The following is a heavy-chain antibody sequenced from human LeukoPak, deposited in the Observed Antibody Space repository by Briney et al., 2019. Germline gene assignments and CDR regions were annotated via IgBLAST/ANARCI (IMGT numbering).Heavy chain of an antibody. J-gene: IGHJ4*02. Sequence: PSETLSLTCTVSGGSFSSGSYYWSWIRQPPGKGLEWLGYIYYSGSTNYNPSLKSRVTISVDTSKNQFSLKLSSVTAADTAVYYCARATAGGVLRFLEWFGYYFDHWGQGTLVTVSS. CDR1: GGSFSSGSYY. V-gene: IGHV4-61*01. CDR2: IYYSGST. CDR3: ARATAGGVLRFLEWFGYYFDH. D-gene: IGHD3-3*01.